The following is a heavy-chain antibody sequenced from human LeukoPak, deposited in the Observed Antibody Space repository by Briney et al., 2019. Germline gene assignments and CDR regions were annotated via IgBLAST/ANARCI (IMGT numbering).Heavy chain of an antibody. Sequence: SVNVSCKASGGTFSSYAISWVRQAPGQGLEWMGEIMPNFGTANYAQKFQGRVTITTDESTSTAYMELSGLRSEDTAVYYCASHRGYFRSTSCPYDYWGQGTLVTVSS. J-gene: IGHJ4*02. V-gene: IGHV1-69*05. CDR1: GGTFSSYA. D-gene: IGHD2-2*01. CDR2: IMPNFGTA. CDR3: ASHRGYFRSTSCPYDY.